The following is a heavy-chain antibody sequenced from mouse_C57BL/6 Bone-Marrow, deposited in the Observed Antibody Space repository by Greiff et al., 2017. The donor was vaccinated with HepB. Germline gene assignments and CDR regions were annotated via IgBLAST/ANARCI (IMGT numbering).Heavy chain of an antibody. V-gene: IGHV1-26*01. J-gene: IGHJ1*03. CDR3: ARGVITTVVALDWDFDV. D-gene: IGHD1-1*01. CDR1: GYTFTDDY. Sequence: EVQLEQSGPELVKPGASVKISCKASGYTFTDDYMNWVKQSHGKSLEWIGEIYPDNGGTSYNQKFKGKATVTADKSSSTAYIELSSLTSEDSAVYYCARGVITTVVALDWDFDVWGTGTTVTVSS. CDR2: IYPDNGGT.